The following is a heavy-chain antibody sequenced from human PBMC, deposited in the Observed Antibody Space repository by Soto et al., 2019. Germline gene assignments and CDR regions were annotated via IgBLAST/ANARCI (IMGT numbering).Heavy chain of an antibody. J-gene: IGHJ4*02. D-gene: IGHD2-21*01. V-gene: IGHV3-23*01. CDR2: ITYNGGRT. CDR1: GFIFSGCA. Sequence: GGSLRLSCAASGFIFSGCAMSWVRQAPGKGPEWVSIITYNGGRTYYADSVKGRFTISRDNSNNMLYLLMNSLRAEDTALYYCAKDAGIVWTFDYWGLGTQVTVS. CDR3: AKDAGIVWTFDY.